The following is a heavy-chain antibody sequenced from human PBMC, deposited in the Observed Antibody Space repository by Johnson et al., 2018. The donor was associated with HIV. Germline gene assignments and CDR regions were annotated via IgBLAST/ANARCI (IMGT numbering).Heavy chain of an antibody. CDR1: GFTLSKYA. V-gene: IGHV3-30*04. Sequence: QVQLVESGGVLVQPGGSLRLSCAASGFTLSKYAMHWVRQAPGKGLELVAVISFDGSNKYNADSVKGRFIISRDNSQNTLSLQMHSLRAEDTAVYYCARERARQELGLDGAFDIWGQGTTVSVS. CDR2: ISFDGSNK. J-gene: IGHJ3*02. D-gene: IGHD6-13*01. CDR3: ARERARQELGLDGAFDI.